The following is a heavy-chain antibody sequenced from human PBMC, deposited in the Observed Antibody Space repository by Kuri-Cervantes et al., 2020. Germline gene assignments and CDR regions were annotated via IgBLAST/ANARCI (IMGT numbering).Heavy chain of an antibody. Sequence: GSLRLSCVVSGYSISSGHFWGWIRQAPGKGLEWIGSISESGNTYYNPSLKSRLTISVDTSKNQFSLKVSSVTAADTAVYYCASLGDVAAAGTVFDYWGQGTLVTVSS. J-gene: IGHJ4*02. V-gene: IGHV4-38-2*01. D-gene: IGHD6-13*01. CDR2: ISESGNT. CDR3: ASLGDVAAAGTVFDY. CDR1: GYSISSGHF.